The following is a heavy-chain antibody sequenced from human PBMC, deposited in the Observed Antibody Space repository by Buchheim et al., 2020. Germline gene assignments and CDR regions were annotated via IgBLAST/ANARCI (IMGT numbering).Heavy chain of an antibody. CDR2: MSYDGKNK. CDR1: GFPFSIYT. CDR3: ATNAVAGHEGY. V-gene: IGHV3-30*04. Sequence: VQVVESGGGVVQPGRSLRLSCGASGFPFSIYTMNWVRQAPGKGLEWVAVMSYDGKNKDYAESLKGRFTISRDNSKHTVDLEMNSLRGDDTAVYYCATNAVAGHEGYWGQGT. D-gene: IGHD6-19*01. J-gene: IGHJ4*03.